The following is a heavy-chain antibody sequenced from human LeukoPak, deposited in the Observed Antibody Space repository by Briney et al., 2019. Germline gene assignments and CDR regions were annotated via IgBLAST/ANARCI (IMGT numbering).Heavy chain of an antibody. CDR1: GGSISSYY. CDR3: ARNYYDSRGFDRNDAFDI. Sequence: SETLSLTCTVSGGSISSYYWSWIRQPPGKGLEWIGYIYYSGSTNYNPSLKSRVTISVDTSKNQFSLKLSSVTAADTAVYYCARNYYDSRGFDRNDAFDIWGQGTMVTVSS. CDR2: IYYSGST. V-gene: IGHV4-59*01. J-gene: IGHJ3*02. D-gene: IGHD3-22*01.